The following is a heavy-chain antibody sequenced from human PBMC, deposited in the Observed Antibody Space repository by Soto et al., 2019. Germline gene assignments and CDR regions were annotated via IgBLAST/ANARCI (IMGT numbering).Heavy chain of an antibody. CDR1: GYTFINFG. CDR2: ISTYNGNT. Sequence: QVQLVQSGSEVKKPGASVKVSCKASGYTFINFGISWVRQAPGQGLEWMGWISTYNGNTNYAQKLQGRVTMTTDTSTSTAYMELRGLRSDDTAVYYCATTIVGANYYGSGMVAFDIWGQGIMVTVSS. D-gene: IGHD3-10*01. CDR3: ATTIVGANYYGSGMVAFDI. V-gene: IGHV1-18*01. J-gene: IGHJ3*02.